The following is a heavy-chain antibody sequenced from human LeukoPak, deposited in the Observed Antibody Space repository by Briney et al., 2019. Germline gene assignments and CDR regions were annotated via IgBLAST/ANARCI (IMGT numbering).Heavy chain of an antibody. V-gene: IGHV1-2*02. CDR3: ARQDPWYYYYYMDV. CDR2: INPNSGGT. Sequence: ASVKVSCKASGYTFTGYYMHWVRQAPGQGLEWMGWINPNSGGTNYAQKFQGRVTMTRDTSISTAYMELSRLRSDDTAVYYCARQDPWYYYYYMDVWGKGTTVTVSS. CDR1: GYTFTGYY. J-gene: IGHJ6*03.